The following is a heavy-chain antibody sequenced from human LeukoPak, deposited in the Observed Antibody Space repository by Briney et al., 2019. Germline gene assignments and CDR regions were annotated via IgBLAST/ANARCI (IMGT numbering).Heavy chain of an antibody. D-gene: IGHD3-16*01. Sequence: PSETLSLTCTVSGLSINPYYWTWIRQPAGKGLEWIGRIISTTGSANYNPSLKSRVTMSVDTSKNQFSLELTSVTAADTAVYYCMKDGPSWGLLWGLGTLVTVSS. CDR3: MKDGPSWGLL. V-gene: IGHV4-4*07. CDR2: IISTTGSA. J-gene: IGHJ4*02. CDR1: GLSINPYY.